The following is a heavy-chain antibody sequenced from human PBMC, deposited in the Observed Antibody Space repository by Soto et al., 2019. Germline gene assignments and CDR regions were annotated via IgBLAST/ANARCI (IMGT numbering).Heavy chain of an antibody. V-gene: IGHV3-73*01. Sequence: PGGSLRLSCAASGFSFSGSAIHWVRQASGRGLEWVGRIRSKANNYATAYAASVKGRFTISRDDSKNTAYLQMNSLKSEDTAVYYCTRHTQELLYYFDYWGQGNLVTVSS. J-gene: IGHJ4*02. D-gene: IGHD1-7*01. CDR2: IRSKANNYAT. CDR3: TRHTQELLYYFDY. CDR1: GFSFSGSA.